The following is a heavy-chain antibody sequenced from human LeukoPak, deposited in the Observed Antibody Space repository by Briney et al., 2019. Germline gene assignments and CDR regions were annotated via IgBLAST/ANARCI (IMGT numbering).Heavy chain of an antibody. J-gene: IGHJ4*02. V-gene: IGHV4-34*01. CDR1: GGSFSGYY. CDR3: ARANVHGLSFDY. CDR2: INHSGST. D-gene: IGHD2/OR15-2a*01. Sequence: SETLSLTCAVYGGSFSGYYWSWIRQPPGKGLEWIGEINHSGSTNYNPSLKSRVTISVDTSKNQFSLKLSSVTAADTAVYYCARANVHGLSFDYWGQGTLVTVSS.